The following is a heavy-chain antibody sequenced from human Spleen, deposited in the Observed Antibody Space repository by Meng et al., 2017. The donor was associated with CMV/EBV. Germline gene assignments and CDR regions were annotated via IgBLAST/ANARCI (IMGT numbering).Heavy chain of an antibody. J-gene: IGHJ4*02. CDR1: GYTFTSYD. D-gene: IGHD1-1*01. CDR2: MNPNSGNT. CDR3: ARGYNWNDRIDY. Sequence: CKASGYTFTSYDINWVRQATGQGLEWMGWMNPNSGNTGYAQKFQGRVTMTRNTSISTAYMELSSLRSEDTAVYYCARGYNWNDRIDYWGQGTLVTVSS. V-gene: IGHV1-8*01.